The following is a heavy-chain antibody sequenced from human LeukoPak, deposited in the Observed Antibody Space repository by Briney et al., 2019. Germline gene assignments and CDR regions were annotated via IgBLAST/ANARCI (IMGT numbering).Heavy chain of an antibody. Sequence: PSETLSLTCTVSGGSISSYYWSWIRQPAGKGLEWIGRIYTSGSTNYNPSLKSRVTMSVDTSKNQFSLKLSSVTAADTAVYYCARGGKYYDFWSGYGHFDCWGQGTLVTVSS. V-gene: IGHV4-4*07. CDR1: GGSISSYY. CDR2: IYTSGST. J-gene: IGHJ4*02. CDR3: ARGGKYYDFWSGYGHFDC. D-gene: IGHD3-3*01.